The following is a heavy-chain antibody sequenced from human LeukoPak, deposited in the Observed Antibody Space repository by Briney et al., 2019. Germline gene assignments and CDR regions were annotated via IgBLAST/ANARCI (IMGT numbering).Heavy chain of an antibody. D-gene: IGHD3-10*01. CDR1: GFIVSSNY. CDR3: AILSGSGSYSYFDY. CDR2: IYSGGST. J-gene: IGHJ4*02. V-gene: IGHV3-53*04. Sequence: GGSLRLSCAASGFIVSSNYMSWVRQAPGKGLEWVSVIYSGGSTYYADSVKGRFTISRHDSKNTLYLQMNSVRAEDTAVYYCAILSGSGSYSYFDYWGQGTLVTVSS.